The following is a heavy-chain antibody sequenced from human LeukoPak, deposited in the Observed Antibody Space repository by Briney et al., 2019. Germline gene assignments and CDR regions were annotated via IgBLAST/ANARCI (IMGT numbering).Heavy chain of an antibody. J-gene: IGHJ4*02. CDR2: ISGSGGST. V-gene: IGHV3-23*01. CDR1: GFTFSSYA. Sequence: PGGSLRLSCAASGFTFSSYAMSWVRQAPGKGLEWVSAISGSGGSTYYADSVKGRFTISRDNSKNTLYLQMNSLRAEDTAVYYCAKDVAFGLVLFPYYFDYWGQGTLVTVSS. CDR3: AKDVAFGLVLFPYYFDY. D-gene: IGHD3/OR15-3a*01.